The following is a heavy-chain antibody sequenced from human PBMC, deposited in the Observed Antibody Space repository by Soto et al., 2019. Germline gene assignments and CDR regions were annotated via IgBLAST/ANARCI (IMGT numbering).Heavy chain of an antibody. CDR2: ISAYNGNT. CDR3: SRDQPRKALPNWFDH. CDR1: GYTFTSYG. V-gene: IGHV1-18*01. D-gene: IGHD2-15*01. J-gene: IGHJ5*02. Sequence: QVQLVQSGAEVKKPGASVKVSCKASGYTFTSYGISWVRQAPGQGLEWMGWISAYNGNTNYAQKLQGRVTMTTDTSTSTAYMELRSLRSDDTDVYYCSRDQPRKALPNWFDHWGQGTLVTVSS.